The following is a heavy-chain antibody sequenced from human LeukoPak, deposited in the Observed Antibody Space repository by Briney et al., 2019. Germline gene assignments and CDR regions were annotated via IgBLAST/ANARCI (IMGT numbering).Heavy chain of an antibody. CDR1: GFTFSSYS. D-gene: IGHD1-1*01. J-gene: IGHJ4*02. V-gene: IGHV3-21*01. CDR3: ARDPETPNWSGLDY. Sequence: AGGSLRLSCAASGFTFSSYSMNWVRQAPGKGLEWVSSISSSSSYIYYADSVKGRFTISRDNAKNSLYLQMNSLRAEDTAVYYCARDPETPNWSGLDYWGQGTLVTVSS. CDR2: ISSSSSYI.